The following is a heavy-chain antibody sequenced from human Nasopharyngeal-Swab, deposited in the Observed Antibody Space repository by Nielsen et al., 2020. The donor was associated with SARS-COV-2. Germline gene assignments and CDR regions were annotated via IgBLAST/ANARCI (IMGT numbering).Heavy chain of an antibody. Sequence: VRQMPGKGLGWIGSIYYSGCTYYNPLLKSRVTKIVDTSMNQFTLKLSSETAADTAVYYCATASGYSYGLDFDYWGQGTLVTVSS. V-gene: IGHV4-39*01. CDR3: ATASGYSYGLDFDY. CDR2: IYYSGCT. D-gene: IGHD5-18*01. J-gene: IGHJ4*02.